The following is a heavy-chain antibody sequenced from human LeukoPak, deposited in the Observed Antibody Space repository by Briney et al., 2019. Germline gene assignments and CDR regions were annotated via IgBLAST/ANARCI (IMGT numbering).Heavy chain of an antibody. D-gene: IGHD3-22*01. Sequence: SETLSLTRAVYGGSFSGYYWSWVRQPPGKGLEWIGEINHSVSTNYSPSRKSRVTISVDTSKTQFSRKLSSVTAADTAVYYCARAGDSSGYCDSWGQGTLVTVSS. CDR2: INHSVST. CDR1: GGSFSGYY. J-gene: IGHJ4*02. CDR3: ARAGDSSGYCDS. V-gene: IGHV4-34*01.